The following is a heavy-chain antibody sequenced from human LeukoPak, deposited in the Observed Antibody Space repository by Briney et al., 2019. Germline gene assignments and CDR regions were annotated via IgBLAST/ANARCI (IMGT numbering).Heavy chain of an antibody. D-gene: IGHD3-22*01. CDR1: GYTFTSYG. J-gene: IGHJ4*02. Sequence: VASVTVSCKASGYTFTSYGISWVRQAPGQGLEWMGWISAYNGNTNYAQKLQGRVTMTTDTSTSTAYMELRSLRSDDTAVYYCARVAMYYYDSSGYHFDYWGQGTLVTVSS. CDR2: ISAYNGNT. V-gene: IGHV1-18*01. CDR3: ARVAMYYYDSSGYHFDY.